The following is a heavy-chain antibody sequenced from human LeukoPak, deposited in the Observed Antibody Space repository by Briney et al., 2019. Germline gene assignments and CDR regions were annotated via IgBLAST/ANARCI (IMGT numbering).Heavy chain of an antibody. D-gene: IGHD5-24*01. CDR2: IYYSGST. J-gene: IGHJ4*02. CDR3: ARGIGDGYNHPFDY. Sequence: SETLSLTCTVSGGSISSYYRSWIRQPPGKGLEWIGYIYYSGSTNYNPSLKSRVTISVDTSKNQFSLKLSSVTAADTAVYYCARGIGDGYNHPFDYWGQGTLVTVSS. V-gene: IGHV4-59*01. CDR1: GGSISSYY.